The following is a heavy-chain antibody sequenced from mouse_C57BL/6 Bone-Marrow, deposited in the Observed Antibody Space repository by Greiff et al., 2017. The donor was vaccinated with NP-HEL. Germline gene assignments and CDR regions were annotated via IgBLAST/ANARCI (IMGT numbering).Heavy chain of an antibody. J-gene: IGHJ1*03. CDR3: ASLYYYGSSSHWYFDV. CDR1: GFTFSDYG. Sequence: VQLKESGGGLVKPGGSLKLSCAASGFTFSDYGMHWVRQAPEKGLEWVAYISSGSSTIYYVDTVKGRFTISRDNAKNTLFLQMTSLRSEDTAMYYCASLYYYGSSSHWYFDVWGTGTTVTVSS. D-gene: IGHD1-1*01. V-gene: IGHV5-17*01. CDR2: ISSGSSTI.